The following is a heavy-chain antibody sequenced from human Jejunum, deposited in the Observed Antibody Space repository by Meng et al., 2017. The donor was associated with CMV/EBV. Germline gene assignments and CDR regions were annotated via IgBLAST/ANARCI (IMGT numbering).Heavy chain of an antibody. V-gene: IGHV3-20*03. Sequence: GFTFDDYAMSCVRQAPGKVLELVSGINWNGEYTGYADSVKRRFTISRDNAKNSLYLQMNSLRVEDTAFYYCARHPGSYYVDWFDPWGQGAPVTVSS. CDR3: ARHPGSYYVDWFDP. J-gene: IGHJ5*02. CDR2: INWNGEYT. CDR1: GFTFDDYA. D-gene: IGHD1-26*01.